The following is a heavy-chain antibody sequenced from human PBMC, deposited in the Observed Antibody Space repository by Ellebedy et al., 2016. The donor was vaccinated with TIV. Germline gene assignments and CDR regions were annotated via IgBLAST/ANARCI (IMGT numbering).Heavy chain of an antibody. D-gene: IGHD1-1*01. J-gene: IGHJ2*01. CDR2: INPNSGGT. V-gene: IGHV1-2*02. CDR1: GFIFTGYY. CDR3: ARDPPRTGDSYFDL. Sequence: ASVKVSCKPSGFIFTGYYIHWVRQAPGQGLEWMGWINPNSGGTNYAQKFQGRVTMTRDTSISTAYMDLSRLRSDDTAVYYCARDPPRTGDSYFDLWGRGTLVTVSS.